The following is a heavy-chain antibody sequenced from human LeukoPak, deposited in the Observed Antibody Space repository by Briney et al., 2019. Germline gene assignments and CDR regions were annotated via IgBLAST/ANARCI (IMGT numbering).Heavy chain of an antibody. CDR2: IKQDGSEK. CDR3: ARIYGDYVLYYFDY. Sequence: GGSLRLSCAASGFTFSSCWMSWVRQAPGKGLEWVANIKQDGSEKYYVDSVKGRFTISRDNAKNSLYLQMNSLRAEDTAVYYCARIYGDYVLYYFDYWGQGTLVTVSS. CDR1: GFTFSSCW. J-gene: IGHJ4*02. D-gene: IGHD4-17*01. V-gene: IGHV3-7*01.